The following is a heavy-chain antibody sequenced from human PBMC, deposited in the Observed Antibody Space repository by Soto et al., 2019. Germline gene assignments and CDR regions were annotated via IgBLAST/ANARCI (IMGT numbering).Heavy chain of an antibody. V-gene: IGHV1-69*13. CDR1: GGTFSSYA. CDR2: IIPIFGTA. J-gene: IGHJ6*02. D-gene: IGHD3-10*01. Sequence: SVKVSCKASGGTFSSYAISWVRQAPGQGLEWMGGIIPIFGTANYAQKFQGRVTITADESTSTAYMELSSLRSEDTAVYYCARGKGITMLRGVITYYGMHVCGQGTTVTVSS. CDR3: ARGKGITMLRGVITYYGMHV.